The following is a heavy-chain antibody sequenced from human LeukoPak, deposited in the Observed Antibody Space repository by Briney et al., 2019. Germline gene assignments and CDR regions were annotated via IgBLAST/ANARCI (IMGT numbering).Heavy chain of an antibody. CDR2: IYSSGST. J-gene: IGHJ3*02. D-gene: IGHD6-19*01. CDR3: ARRGVAVAGIERMDAFDI. V-gene: IGHV4-39*01. Sequence: PSETLSLTCTVSGGSISSSYYYWGWIRQPPGKGLEWIGSIYSSGSTYYNPSLKSRVTISVDTSKNQFSLKLTSVTAADTAVYYCARRGVAVAGIERMDAFDIWGQGTMVTVSS. CDR1: GGSISSSYYY.